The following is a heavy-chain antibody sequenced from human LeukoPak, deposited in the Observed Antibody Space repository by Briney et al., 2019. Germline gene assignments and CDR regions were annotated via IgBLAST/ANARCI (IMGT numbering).Heavy chain of an antibody. J-gene: IGHJ3*02. CDR2: VYHSGST. CDR3: AGAYCGGDCYSGRTFDI. CDR1: GGSISSSYS. Sequence: SETLSLTCTVSGGSISSSYSWSWVRQPPGKGLEGIGEVYHSGSTNYNPSLKSRVTISVDKSKNQFSLKLSSVTAADTAVYYCAGAYCGGDCYSGRTFDIWGQGTMVTVSS. D-gene: IGHD2-21*02. V-gene: IGHV4-4*02.